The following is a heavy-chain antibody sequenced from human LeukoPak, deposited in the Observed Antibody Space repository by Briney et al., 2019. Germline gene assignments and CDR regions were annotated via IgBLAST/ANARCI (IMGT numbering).Heavy chain of an antibody. J-gene: IGHJ4*02. CDR3: VRHGELLPVTFDY. CDR2: ISSNGGST. CDR1: GFTFSSYA. D-gene: IGHD3-10*01. V-gene: IGHV3-64D*06. Sequence: GGSLRLSCSASGFTFSSYAMHWVRQAPGKGLEYVSAISSNGGSTYYADSVKGRFTISRDNSKNTLYLQMSSLRAEDTAVYYCVRHGELLPVTFDYWGQGTLVTVSS.